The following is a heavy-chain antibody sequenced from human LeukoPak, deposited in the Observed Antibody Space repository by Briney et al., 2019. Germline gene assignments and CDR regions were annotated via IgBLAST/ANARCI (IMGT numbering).Heavy chain of an antibody. CDR2: ISGSGGST. CDR3: AKVIGWELLLDY. D-gene: IGHD1-26*01. CDR1: GFTFSSYA. J-gene: IGHJ4*02. V-gene: IGHV3-23*01. Sequence: GGSLGLSCAASGFTFSSYAMSWVRQAPGKGLEWVSAISGSGGSTYYADSVKGRFTISRDNSKNTLYLQMNSLRAEDTAVYYCAKVIGWELLLDYWGQGTLVTVSS.